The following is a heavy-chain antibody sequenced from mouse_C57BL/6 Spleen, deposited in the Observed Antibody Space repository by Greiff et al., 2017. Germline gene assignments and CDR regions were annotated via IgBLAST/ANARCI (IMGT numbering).Heavy chain of an antibody. D-gene: IGHD6-2*01. J-gene: IGHJ4*01. V-gene: IGHV1-81*01. CDR1: GFTFTSYG. Sequence: VQLQESGAELARPGASVKLSCTASGFTFTSYGIRWVKQRTGQGLEWIGEIYPGGGNTYYNEKFKGKATLTADKSSSTAYMVLRSLTSEDSAVYFCARDASDYWGQGTSVTVSS. CDR3: ARDASDY. CDR2: IYPGGGNT.